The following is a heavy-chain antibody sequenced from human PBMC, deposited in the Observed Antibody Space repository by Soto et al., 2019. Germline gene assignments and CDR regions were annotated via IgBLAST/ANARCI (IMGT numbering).Heavy chain of an antibody. CDR1: GFTFSRYP. D-gene: IGHD6-6*01. V-gene: IGHV3-30*04. CDR3: AKGSSSVYYYYYGIDV. CDR2: MSNDGSNK. Sequence: PGGSLRLSCEASGFTFSRYPLHWVRQAPGKGLEWVAVMSNDGSNKYYADSVKGRFTISRDNSKNMLYLQMNSLRTEDTAVYYCAKGSSSVYYYYYGIDVWGQGTTVTVSS. J-gene: IGHJ6*02.